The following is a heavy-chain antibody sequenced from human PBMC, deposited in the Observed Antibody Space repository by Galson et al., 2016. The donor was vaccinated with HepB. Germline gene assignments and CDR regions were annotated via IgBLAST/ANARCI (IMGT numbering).Heavy chain of an antibody. V-gene: IGHV3-30-3*01. Sequence: SLRLSCAASGFTFSSYPMHWVRQAPGMGLEWVAVISNDGSNKYYADSVKGRFTISRDNSKNTVNLQMNSLRPEDTAVYYCATDRWPSSSSSNPGDYWGQGSLVTVSP. D-gene: IGHD6-6*01. CDR3: ATDRWPSSSSSNPGDY. J-gene: IGHJ4*02. CDR1: GFTFSSYP. CDR2: ISNDGSNK.